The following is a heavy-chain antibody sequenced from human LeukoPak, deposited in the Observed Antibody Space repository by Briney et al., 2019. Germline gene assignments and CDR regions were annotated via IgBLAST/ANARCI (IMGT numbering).Heavy chain of an antibody. V-gene: IGHV3-48*04. D-gene: IGHD3-10*01. CDR2: IRNSTNAI. Sequence: PGGSLRLSCAASGFTFNTYIMSWVRQAPGKGLEWVSYIRNSTNAIYYADSVRGRFTISRDNAKNSLYLQMNSLRAEDTALYYCAKDMVRGELAYYFDYWGQGTLVTVSS. CDR1: GFTFNTYI. CDR3: AKDMVRGELAYYFDY. J-gene: IGHJ4*02.